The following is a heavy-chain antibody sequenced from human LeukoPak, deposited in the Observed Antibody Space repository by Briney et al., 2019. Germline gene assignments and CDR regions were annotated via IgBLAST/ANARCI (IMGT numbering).Heavy chain of an antibody. CDR1: GGSISSDSYY. J-gene: IGHJ4*02. CDR3: ARHVDTATDYFDY. D-gene: IGHD5-18*01. CDR2: IYYSGST. Sequence: PSETLSLTCTVSGGSISSDSYYWGWIRQPPGKGLEWIGSIYYSGSTYYNPSLKSRVTISVDTSKNQFSLKLSSVTAADTAVYYCARHVDTATDYFDYWGQGTLVTVSS. V-gene: IGHV4-39*01.